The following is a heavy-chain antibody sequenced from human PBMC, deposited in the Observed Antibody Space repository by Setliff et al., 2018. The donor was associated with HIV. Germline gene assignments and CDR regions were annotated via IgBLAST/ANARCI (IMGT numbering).Heavy chain of an antibody. D-gene: IGHD3-10*01. Sequence: GASVKVSCKSSGYTFSQYGISWVRQAPGQGLEWMGWISTYNGQRNYAQKVQGRVTFTTDTSTSTAYMELRSLRSDDTAVYYCAREGVREPPSNTLYYGMGVWGQGTTVTVSS. CDR3: AREGVREPPSNTLYYGMGV. CDR2: ISTYNGQR. V-gene: IGHV1-18*01. J-gene: IGHJ6*02. CDR1: GYTFSQYG.